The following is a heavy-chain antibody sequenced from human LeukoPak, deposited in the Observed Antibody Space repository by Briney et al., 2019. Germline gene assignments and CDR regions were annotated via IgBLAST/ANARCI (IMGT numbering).Heavy chain of an antibody. J-gene: IGHJ4*02. CDR1: GFTFSSYA. CDR3: ARGRRSGSHFDY. V-gene: IGHV3-13*01. CDR2: IGTAGDT. Sequence: GGSLRLSCAASGFTFSSYAMSWVRQATGKGLEWVSAIGTAGDTYYPGSVKGRFTISRENAKNSLYLQMNSLRAGDTAVYYCARGRRSGSHFDYWGQGTLVTVSS. D-gene: IGHD3-10*01.